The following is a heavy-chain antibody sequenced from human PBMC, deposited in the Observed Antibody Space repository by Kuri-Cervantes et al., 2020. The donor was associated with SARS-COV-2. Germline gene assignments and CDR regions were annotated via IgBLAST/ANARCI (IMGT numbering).Heavy chain of an antibody. CDR2: ISWNSGSI. J-gene: IGHJ4*02. Sequence: GESLKISCAASGFTFSSYWMSWVRQAPGKGLKWVSGISWNSGSIGYADSVKGRFTISRDNSKNTLYLQMGSLRAEDMAVYYCATEDPILSAFDYWGQGTLVTVSS. D-gene: IGHD2-21*01. CDR1: GFTFSSYW. CDR3: ATEDPILSAFDY. V-gene: IGHV3-64*02.